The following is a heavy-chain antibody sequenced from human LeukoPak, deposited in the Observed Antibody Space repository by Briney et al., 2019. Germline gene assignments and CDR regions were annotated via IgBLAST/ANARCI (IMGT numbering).Heavy chain of an antibody. CDR1: GYTFTGYY. V-gene: IGHV1-2*02. D-gene: IGHD3-22*01. J-gene: IGHJ4*02. Sequence: GASVKVSCKASGYTFTGYYMHWVRQAPGQGLEWMGWINPNSGGTNYAQKFQGRVTMTRDTSISTAYMELSRLRSDDTAVYYCARDGSNRSGYLAYWGQGTLVTVSS. CDR2: INPNSGGT. CDR3: ARDGSNRSGYLAY.